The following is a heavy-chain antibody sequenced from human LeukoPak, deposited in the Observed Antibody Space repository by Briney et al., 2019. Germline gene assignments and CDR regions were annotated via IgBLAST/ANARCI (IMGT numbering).Heavy chain of an antibody. CDR2: IYHSGST. Sequence: SETLSLTCTVSGYSISSGYYWGWIRQPPGKGLEWMGSIYHSGSTYYNPSLKSRVTISVDTSKNQFSLKLSSVTAADTAVYYCARDELLWFGGYWYFDLWGRGTLVTVSS. CDR1: GYSISSGYY. V-gene: IGHV4-38-2*02. D-gene: IGHD3-10*01. J-gene: IGHJ2*01. CDR3: ARDELLWFGGYWYFDL.